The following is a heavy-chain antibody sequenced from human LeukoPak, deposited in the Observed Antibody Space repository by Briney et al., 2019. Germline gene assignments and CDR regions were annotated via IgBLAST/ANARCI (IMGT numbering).Heavy chain of an antibody. Sequence: GGSLRLSCVASGFFFDDYGMHWVRQVPGKGLEWVSGISWQSRTRKYADSVRGRFTISRDNAKNTLFLQMDSLRAEDTALYYCVRSLQSADFWGQGTLVTVSS. CDR1: GFFFDDYG. V-gene: IGHV3-9*01. CDR2: ISWQSRTR. CDR3: VRSLQSADF. J-gene: IGHJ4*02.